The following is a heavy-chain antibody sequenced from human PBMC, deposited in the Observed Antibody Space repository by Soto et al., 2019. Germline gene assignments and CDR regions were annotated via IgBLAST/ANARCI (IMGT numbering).Heavy chain of an antibody. CDR1: GFTFSSYG. CDR3: ARDKDTFIGY. D-gene: IGHD5-18*01. V-gene: IGHV3-33*01. CDR2: IWYDGSHK. J-gene: IGHJ4*02. Sequence: QVQLVESGGGVVQPGRSLRLSCAASGFTFSSYGMHWVRQAPGKGLEWVEVIWYDGSHKYYADSVKGRFTISRDNSKNTLYLQMNSLRAEDTAVYYCARDKDTFIGYWGQGTLVTVSS.